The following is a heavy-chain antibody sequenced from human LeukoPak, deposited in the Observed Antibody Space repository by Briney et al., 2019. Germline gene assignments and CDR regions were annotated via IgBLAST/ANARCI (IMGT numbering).Heavy chain of an antibody. V-gene: IGHV3-74*01. CDR2: INSDGSSR. Sequence: PGGSLRLSCAASGFTFSNYRMHWVRQAPGKGLVWVSSINSDGSSRSNADSVKGRFTISRDNAKNTLSLQMNSLSAEDTAVYYCAKMASSSSSDDYWGQGTLVTVSS. CDR1: GFTFSNYR. CDR3: AKMASSSSSDDY. J-gene: IGHJ4*02. D-gene: IGHD6-6*01.